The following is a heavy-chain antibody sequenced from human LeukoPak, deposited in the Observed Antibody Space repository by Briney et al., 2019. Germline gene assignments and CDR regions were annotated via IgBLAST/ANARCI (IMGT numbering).Heavy chain of an antibody. CDR2: ISDSSSI. D-gene: IGHD5-24*01. CDR3: ARVCRDGYNGYYYYYYYMDV. V-gene: IGHV3-48*04. J-gene: IGHJ6*03. Sequence: GGSLRLSCAASGFTFSSYGMSWVRQAPGKGLEWVSYISDSSSIYYADSVKGRFTISRDNANNSLYLQMNSLRAEDTAVYYCARVCRDGYNGYYYYYYYMDVWGKGTTVTVSS. CDR1: GFTFSSYG.